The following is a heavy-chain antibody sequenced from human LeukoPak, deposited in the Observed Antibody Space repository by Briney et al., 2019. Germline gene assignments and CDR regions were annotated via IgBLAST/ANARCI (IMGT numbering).Heavy chain of an antibody. D-gene: IGHD1-26*01. V-gene: IGHV1-18*01. Sequence: GASVKVSCKASGYTFTSYGISWVRQAPGQGLEWMGWISAYNGNTNYAQKLQGRVTMTTDTSTSTAHMELRSLRSDDTAVYYCARGVRVGATYRYSDYWGQGTLVTVSS. CDR1: GYTFTSYG. CDR3: ARGVRVGATYRYSDY. J-gene: IGHJ4*02. CDR2: ISAYNGNT.